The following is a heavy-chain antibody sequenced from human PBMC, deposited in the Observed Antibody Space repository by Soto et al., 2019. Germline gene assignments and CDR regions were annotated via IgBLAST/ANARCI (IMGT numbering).Heavy chain of an antibody. J-gene: IGHJ6*02. CDR3: ARDLGYLDSTSSYGMDV. V-gene: IGHV3-33*01. CDR1: GFTFSSYG. Sequence: GVSLRLCCAASGFTFSSYGMHWVRQAPGKGLEWVAVIWYDGSNKYYADSVKGRFTISRDNSKNTLYLQMNSLRAEDTAVYYCARDLGYLDSTSSYGMDVWGQGTTVTVSS. CDR2: IWYDGSNK. D-gene: IGHD3-9*01.